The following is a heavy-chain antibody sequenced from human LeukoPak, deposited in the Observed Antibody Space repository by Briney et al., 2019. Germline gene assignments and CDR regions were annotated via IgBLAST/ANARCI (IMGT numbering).Heavy chain of an antibody. J-gene: IGHJ6*04. CDR2: IKSKTDGGTT. Sequence: GGSLRLSCAASGFTFSNAWMSWVRQAPGKGLEWVGRIKSKTDGGTTDYAAPVKGRFTISRDDSKNTLYLQMNSLKTEDTAVYYCTTEGVVPAAMWGRAYYYYYGMDVWGKGTTVTVSS. D-gene: IGHD2-2*01. V-gene: IGHV3-15*01. CDR1: GFTFSNAW. CDR3: TTEGVVPAAMWGRAYYYYYGMDV.